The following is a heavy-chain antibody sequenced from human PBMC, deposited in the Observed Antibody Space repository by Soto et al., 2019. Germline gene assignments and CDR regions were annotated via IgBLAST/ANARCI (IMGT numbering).Heavy chain of an antibody. J-gene: IGHJ4*02. CDR1: GFICSSYD. D-gene: IGHD3-22*01. CDR3: AKDSDYYDSSGYYGY. V-gene: IGHV3-23*01. Sequence: GGSLILSCAASGFICSSYDMSWVRQAPGKGLEWVSTILVGGSTHYEDSVTGRFTISRDKSKNTLYLQMNSLRAEDTAVYYCAKDSDYYDSSGYYGYWGQGTLVIVFS. CDR2: ILVGGST.